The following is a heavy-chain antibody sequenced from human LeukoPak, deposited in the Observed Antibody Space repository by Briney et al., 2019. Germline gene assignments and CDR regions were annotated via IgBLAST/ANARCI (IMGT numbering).Heavy chain of an antibody. CDR1: GGSISSSSYY. CDR2: IYYSGST. D-gene: IGHD2-15*01. CDR3: ARGYCSGGSCYSYYYYNYMDV. Sequence: SETLSLTCTVSGGSISSSSYYWGWIRQPPGKGLEWIGNIYYSGSTYYNPSLKNRVTISVDTSKNQFSLKLSSVTAADTAVYYCARGYCSGGSCYSYYYYNYMDVWGKGTTVTVSS. V-gene: IGHV4-39*07. J-gene: IGHJ6*03.